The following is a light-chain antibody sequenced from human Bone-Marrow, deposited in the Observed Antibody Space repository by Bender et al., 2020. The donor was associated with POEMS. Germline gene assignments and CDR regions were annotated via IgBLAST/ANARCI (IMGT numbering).Light chain of an antibody. J-gene: IGLJ3*02. CDR1: SSNIGAHA. Sequence: QSVLTQPPSASGTPGQRVTISCSGGSSNIGAHAVNWYQHLPGTAPKLLIYSSHRRPSEVPDRFSGSRSGTSASLAISGLQSEDDADYYCQSSDTSLTGVFGGGTKLTVL. V-gene: IGLV1-44*01. CDR2: SSH. CDR3: QSSDTSLTGV.